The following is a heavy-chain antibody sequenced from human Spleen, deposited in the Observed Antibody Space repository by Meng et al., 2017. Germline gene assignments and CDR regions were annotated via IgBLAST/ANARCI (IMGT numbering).Heavy chain of an antibody. Sequence: GSLRLSCTVSGGSISSSSYYWGWIRQPPGKGLEWIGSIYYSGSTYYNPSLKSRVTISVDTSKNQFSLKLSSVTAADTAVYYCARTNGSGSYYNSGAFDIWGQGTMVTVSS. J-gene: IGHJ3*02. CDR3: ARTNGSGSYYNSGAFDI. CDR2: IYYSGST. CDR1: GGSISSSSYY. V-gene: IGHV4-39*07. D-gene: IGHD3-10*01.